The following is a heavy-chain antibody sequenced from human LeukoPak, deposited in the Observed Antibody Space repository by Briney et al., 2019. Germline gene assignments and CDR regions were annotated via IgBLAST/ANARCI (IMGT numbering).Heavy chain of an antibody. CDR3: ARGRVTYSAYYFDY. CDR1: GDSITNYF. D-gene: IGHD2-15*01. V-gene: IGHV4-59*01. Sequence: SETLSLTCTVSGDSITNYFWSWIRQPPGKGLEWIGYIYYTGYTNYKPSLKSRVTISVDTSTNQFSLRLRSVTAADTAVYYCARGRVTYSAYYFDYWGRGTLVTVSS. J-gene: IGHJ4*02. CDR2: IYYTGYT.